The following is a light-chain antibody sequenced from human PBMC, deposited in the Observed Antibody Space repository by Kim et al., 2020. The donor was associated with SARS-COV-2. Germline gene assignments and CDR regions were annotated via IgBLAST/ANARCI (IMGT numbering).Light chain of an antibody. CDR3: AAWDDSLSGYV. V-gene: IGLV1-47*01. J-gene: IGLJ1*01. Sequence: GQRVTICFSGSGSNIESNFVFWYQQYPGTALKLLIYRNNQRPSGVPHRFSGSKSGTSASLAISGLRSEDEANYYCAAWDDSLSGYVFGTGTEVTVL. CDR1: GSNIESNF. CDR2: RNN.